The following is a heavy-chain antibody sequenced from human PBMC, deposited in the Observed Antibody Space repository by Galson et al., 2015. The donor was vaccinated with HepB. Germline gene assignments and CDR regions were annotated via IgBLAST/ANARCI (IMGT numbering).Heavy chain of an antibody. CDR3: ARGGRDGYNSH. J-gene: IGHJ3*01. CDR1: GYIFNIFD. Sequence: SVKVSCKASGYIFNIFDISWVRQATGQGLEWMGWMNPNSGSTDYAQKFQGRVTMTRDTAISTAFMELSSLRSDDTAVYYCARGGRDGYNSHWGQGTMVTVSS. V-gene: IGHV1-8*01. D-gene: IGHD5-24*01. CDR2: MNPNSGST.